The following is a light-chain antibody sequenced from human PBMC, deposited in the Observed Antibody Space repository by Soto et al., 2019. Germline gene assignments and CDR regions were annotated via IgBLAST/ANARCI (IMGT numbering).Light chain of an antibody. V-gene: IGKV4-1*01. CDR3: QQYYSTSVT. Sequence: DIGMTQSPDSLAVSLGERATINRKSSQSLLYSSHNKNYLAWYQQKPGQPPKLLIYWASTRESGVPDRFSGSGSGTEFTLTISSLQAEDVAVYYCQQYYSTSVTFGGGTKVEIK. CDR1: QSLLYSSHNKNY. CDR2: WAS. J-gene: IGKJ4*01.